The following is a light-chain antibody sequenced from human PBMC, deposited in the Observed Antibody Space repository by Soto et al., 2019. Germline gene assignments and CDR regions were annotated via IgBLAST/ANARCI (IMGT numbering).Light chain of an antibody. CDR3: QSYDASLSGSV. V-gene: IGLV1-40*01. CDR2: RDN. CDR1: DSNIGAGYD. J-gene: IGLJ3*02. Sequence: QSVLTQPPSVSGAPGQRVTISCTGSDSNIGAGYDVHWYQQLPGTAPKVLIERDNNRASGVPDRSSGSKSGTSGSLAITGLQAEDEADYYCQSYDASLSGSVFGGGTKLTVL.